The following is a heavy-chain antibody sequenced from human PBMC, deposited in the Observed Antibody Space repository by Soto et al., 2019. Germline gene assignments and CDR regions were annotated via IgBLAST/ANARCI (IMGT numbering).Heavy chain of an antibody. CDR2: ISWNSGSI. CDR3: ARAPGGAVAVIVFRYFQH. Sequence: EVQLVESGGGLVQPGRSLRLSCAAFGFTFDAYAMHWVRQSPGKGLEWVSGISWNSGSIGYADSVKGRFTISRDNAKNSIYLQMISLRAEDTALYYCARAPGGAVAVIVFRYFQHWGQGTLVNVSS. CDR1: GFTFDAYA. V-gene: IGHV3-9*01. D-gene: IGHD6-19*01. J-gene: IGHJ1*01.